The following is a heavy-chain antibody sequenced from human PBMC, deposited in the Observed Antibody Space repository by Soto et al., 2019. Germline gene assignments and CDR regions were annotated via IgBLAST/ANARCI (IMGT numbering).Heavy chain of an antibody. CDR1: GYSFTSYW. CDR3: ARHDTVATIGYYYYGMDG. D-gene: IGHD4-17*01. Sequence: PGESLKISCKGSGYSFTSYWIGWVRQMPGKGLEWMGIIYPGDSDTRYSPSFQGQVTISADKSISTAYLQWSSLKASDTAMYYCARHDTVATIGYYYYGMDGWGQGITVTVSS. V-gene: IGHV5-51*01. J-gene: IGHJ6*01. CDR2: IYPGDSDT.